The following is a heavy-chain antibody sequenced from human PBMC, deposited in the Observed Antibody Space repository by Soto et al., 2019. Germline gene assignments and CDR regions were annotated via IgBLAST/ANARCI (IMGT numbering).Heavy chain of an antibody. CDR3: ARDPSPYTSGWYGIDF. D-gene: IGHD6-19*01. J-gene: IGHJ4*01. CDR2: ISYDGTNK. CDR1: GFMFSAYA. V-gene: IGHV3-30*04. Sequence: GGSLRLSCAASGFMFSAYAMLWVRQAPGKGLEWVAAISYDGTNKYYADSIKGRFTTSRDNSANTLFLQVNSLRREDTAMYYCARDPSPYTSGWYGIDFWGHGTLVTVSS.